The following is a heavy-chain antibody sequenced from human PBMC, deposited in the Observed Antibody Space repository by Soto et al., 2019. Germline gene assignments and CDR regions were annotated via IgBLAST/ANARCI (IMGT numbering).Heavy chain of an antibody. D-gene: IGHD3-22*01. Sequence: GGSLRLSCAASGFTFSSYAMSWVRQAPGKGLEWVSAISGSGCSTYYADSVKGRFTISRDNSKNTLYLQMNSLRAEDTAVYYCAKGESSGYYYGFDYWGQGTLVTVSS. CDR2: ISGSGCST. CDR1: GFTFSSYA. CDR3: AKGESSGYYYGFDY. J-gene: IGHJ4*02. V-gene: IGHV3-23*01.